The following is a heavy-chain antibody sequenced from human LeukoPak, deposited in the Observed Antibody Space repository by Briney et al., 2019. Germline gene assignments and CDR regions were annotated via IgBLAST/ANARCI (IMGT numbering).Heavy chain of an antibody. V-gene: IGHV3-23*01. CDR1: GFTFSSYA. CDR3: AKTATYCSSTSCNFDY. D-gene: IGHD2-2*01. J-gene: IGHJ4*02. Sequence: GGSLRLSCAASGFTFSSYAMSWVRQAPGKGLEWVSAISGSGNSTYYADSVKGRFTISRDNSKNTLYLQMNSLRAEDTAVYYCAKTATYCSSTSCNFDYWGQGTLVTVSS. CDR2: ISGSGNST.